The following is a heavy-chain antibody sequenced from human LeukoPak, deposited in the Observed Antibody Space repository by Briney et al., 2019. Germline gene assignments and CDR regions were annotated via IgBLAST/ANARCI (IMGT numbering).Heavy chain of an antibody. D-gene: IGHD2/OR15-2a*01. CDR2: FDPEDVET. CDR3: ATDFYRGRHFDY. Sequence: ASVKVSCKVSGNTFTDLSMNWVRRAPGKGLEWMGGFDPEDVETIYAQKFQGRVTMTEDTSTETAYMELTSLRPEDTAVYYCATDFYRGRHFDYWGQGTLVTVSS. V-gene: IGHV1-24*01. CDR1: GNTFTDLS. J-gene: IGHJ4*02.